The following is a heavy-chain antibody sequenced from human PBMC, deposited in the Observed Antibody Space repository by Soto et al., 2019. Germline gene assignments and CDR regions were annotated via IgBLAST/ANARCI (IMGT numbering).Heavy chain of an antibody. Sequence: ASVKVSCKASGYTFTSYGISWVRQAPGQGLEWMGWISAYNGNTNYAQKLQGRVTMTTDTSTSTAYMELRSLRSDDTAVYYCAGDRSNWNYPNWFDPWGQGTLVTVSS. CDR2: ISAYNGNT. J-gene: IGHJ5*02. CDR1: GYTFTSYG. V-gene: IGHV1-18*01. CDR3: AGDRSNWNYPNWFDP. D-gene: IGHD1-7*01.